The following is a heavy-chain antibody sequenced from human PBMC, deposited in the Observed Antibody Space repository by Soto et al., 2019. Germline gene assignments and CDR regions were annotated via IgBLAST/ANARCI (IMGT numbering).Heavy chain of an antibody. D-gene: IGHD4-4*01. CDR2: IFDTGRA. CDR3: ARDGDGGMTTNPYYYNGMDV. V-gene: IGHV4-59*01. J-gene: IGHJ6*02. Sequence: SETLSLTCTVSGGSLGSYSWSWIRQTPGKGLEWLGYIFDTGRANYNASLKSRVSISLDTSNYQFSLKLCSVTAADTAVYYCARDGDGGMTTNPYYYNGMDVWGPGTTVTVSS. CDR1: GGSLGSYS.